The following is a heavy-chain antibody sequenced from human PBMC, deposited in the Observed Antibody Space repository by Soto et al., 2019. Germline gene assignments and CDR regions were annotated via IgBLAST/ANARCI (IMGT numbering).Heavy chain of an antibody. D-gene: IGHD3-10*01. J-gene: IGHJ6*02. CDR1: GYTFTSYY. V-gene: IGHV1-46*01. CDR3: ARDPGGYYCSGCNGMDV. Sequence: QVQLVQSGAEVKKPGASVKVSCKASGYTFTSYYMHCVRQAHGQGLEWMGIINPRGGSTSYAQKFQGKVTMTMDTSTRTVYMELSGLRSKDSALYSCARDPGGYYCSGCNGMDVWGQGTTVTVSS. CDR2: INPRGGST.